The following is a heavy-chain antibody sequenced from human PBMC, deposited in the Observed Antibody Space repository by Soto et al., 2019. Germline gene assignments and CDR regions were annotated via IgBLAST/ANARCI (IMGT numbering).Heavy chain of an antibody. CDR3: AREGRRISMIRGFDS. CDR1: GGSISGSSYY. D-gene: IGHD3-10*01. Sequence: QVQLQESGPGLMKPSETLSLTCTVSGGSISGSSYYWTWIRQPPGKGLEWIGYTYFTGTTDYNPSLKSRVTISADPSKNQFSLTLTSVTAADTAVYYWAREGRRISMIRGFDSWGQGILVTVSS. V-gene: IGHV4-61*01. J-gene: IGHJ4*02. CDR2: TYFTGTT.